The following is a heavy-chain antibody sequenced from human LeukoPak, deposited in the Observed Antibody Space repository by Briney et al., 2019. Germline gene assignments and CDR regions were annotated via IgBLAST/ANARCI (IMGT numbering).Heavy chain of an antibody. CDR2: TYYRSKWYN. D-gene: IGHD6-13*01. Sequence: SQTLSLTCAISGDSVPSNSAAWNWIRQSPSRGLEWLGRTYYRSKWYNDYAVSVKSRITINPDTSKNQFSLQLNSVTPEDTAVYYCARDPSYSSSWYARYWYFDLWGRGTLVTVSS. J-gene: IGHJ2*01. V-gene: IGHV6-1*01. CDR1: GDSVPSNSAA. CDR3: ARDPSYSSSWYARYWYFDL.